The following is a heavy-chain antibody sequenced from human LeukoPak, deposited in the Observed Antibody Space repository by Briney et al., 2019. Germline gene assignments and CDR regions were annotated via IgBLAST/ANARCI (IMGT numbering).Heavy chain of an antibody. D-gene: IGHD1-26*01. V-gene: IGHV3-48*01. J-gene: IGHJ4*02. CDR3: ARGRVGAMYYFDY. CDR2: ISSSSSTT. CDR1: GFTFSSYS. Sequence: GGSLRLSCAASGFTFSSYSMNWVRQAPGKGLEWVSYISSSSSTTYYADSVKGRFTISRDNAKNSLYLQMNSLRAEDTAVYYCARGRVGAMYYFDYWGQGTLVTVSS.